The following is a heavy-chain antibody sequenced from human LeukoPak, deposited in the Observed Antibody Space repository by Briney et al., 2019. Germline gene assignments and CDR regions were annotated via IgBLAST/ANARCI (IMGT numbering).Heavy chain of an antibody. CDR1: GYTFSSYG. CDR2: INPQKRDT. D-gene: IGHD4/OR15-4a*01. CDR3: ARRKYGADYNGMDV. Sequence: GASVKVSCKASGYTFSSYGINWGRLAPERGPEWMASINPQKRDTHYAQNFQGRVTVTAGTSTNTDYMELRSLRSDDPAIYYCARRKYGADYNGMDVWGQGTPVTVSS. V-gene: IGHV1-18*01. J-gene: IGHJ6*02.